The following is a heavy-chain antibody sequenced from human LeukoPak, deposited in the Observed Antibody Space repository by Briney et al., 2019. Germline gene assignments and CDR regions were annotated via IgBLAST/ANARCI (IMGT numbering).Heavy chain of an antibody. CDR3: ARTPPRGSGSYFATFDY. J-gene: IGHJ4*02. V-gene: IGHV1-69*13. CDR2: IIPIFGTA. CDR1: GGTFSSYA. D-gene: IGHD3-10*01. Sequence: GASVKVSCKASGGTFSSYAISWVRQAPGQRLEWMGGIIPIFGTANYAQKFQGRVTITADESTSTAYMELSSLRSEDTAVYYCARTPPRGSGSYFATFDYWGQGTLVTVSS.